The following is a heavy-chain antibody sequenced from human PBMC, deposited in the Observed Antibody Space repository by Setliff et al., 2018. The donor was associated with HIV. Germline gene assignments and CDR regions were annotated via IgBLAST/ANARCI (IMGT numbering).Heavy chain of an antibody. CDR2: IYPGDSDT. V-gene: IGHV5-51*01. Sequence: PGESLKISCKGSGYFFPGSWIGWVRQMPGKGLEWVAIIYPGDSDTRYSPSFEGQVTISADKSTSTAYLQWSSLKASDTAIYYWTRHPLRPGIAHHYYHIDVWGTGTTVTVSS. J-gene: IGHJ6*03. CDR3: TRHPLRPGIAHHYYHIDV. CDR1: GYFFPGSW. D-gene: IGHD5-12*01.